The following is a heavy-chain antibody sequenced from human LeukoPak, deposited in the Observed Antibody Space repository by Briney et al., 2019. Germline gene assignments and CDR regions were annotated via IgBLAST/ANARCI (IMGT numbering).Heavy chain of an antibody. CDR1: GYTFTSYG. J-gene: IGHJ5*02. CDR3: ARVSTLDTIFGVVNWFDP. V-gene: IGHV1-18*01. D-gene: IGHD3-3*01. Sequence: ASVKVSCTASGYTFTSYGISWVRQAPGQGLEWMGWISAYNGNTNYAQKLQGRVTMTTDTSTSTAYMELRSLRSDDTAVYYCARVSTLDTIFGVVNWFDPWGQGTLVTVSS. CDR2: ISAYNGNT.